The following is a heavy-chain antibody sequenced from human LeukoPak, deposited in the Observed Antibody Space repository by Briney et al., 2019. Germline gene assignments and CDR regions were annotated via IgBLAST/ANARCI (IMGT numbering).Heavy chain of an antibody. V-gene: IGHV3-9*01. CDR1: GFTFDDYA. D-gene: IGHD5-12*01. J-gene: IGHJ4*02. CDR2: ISWNSGSI. CDR3: AKDMGYSGYDYEGAFDY. Sequence: GRSLRLSCAASGFTFDDYAMHWVRQAPGKGLEWVSGISWNSGSIGYADSVKGRFTISRDNAKNSLYLQMNSLRAEDTALYYCAKDMGYSGYDYEGAFDYWGQGTLVTVSS.